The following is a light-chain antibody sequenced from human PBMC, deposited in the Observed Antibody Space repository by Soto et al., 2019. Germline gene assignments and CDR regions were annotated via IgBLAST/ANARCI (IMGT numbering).Light chain of an antibody. CDR2: GAS. CDR1: QSVSNN. V-gene: IGKV3D-15*01. J-gene: IGKJ4*01. Sequence: EVVLTQSPAILSLSTGERATLSCRASQSVSNNYLAWYQQKPGQAPRLLIYGASNRATGIPDRFSGSGSGTEFTVIISSLQSEDFAVYYCQQYNNWPLTFGGGTKVDI. CDR3: QQYNNWPLT.